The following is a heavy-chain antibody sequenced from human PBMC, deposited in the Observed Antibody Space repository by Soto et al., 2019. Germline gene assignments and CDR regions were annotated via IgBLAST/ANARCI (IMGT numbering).Heavy chain of an antibody. Sequence: GGSLRLSCAASGFAFSNYGMHWVRQAPGRGLEWVAVISHDGSIKYSADSVKGRFTISRDNSKNTLYLQMNSLRGEDTAVYYCARSGSYYRDDCGIWGPGTTVTVSS. D-gene: IGHD1-26*01. V-gene: IGHV3-30*03. CDR3: ARSGSYYRDDCGI. J-gene: IGHJ3*02. CDR2: ISHDGSIK. CDR1: GFAFSNYG.